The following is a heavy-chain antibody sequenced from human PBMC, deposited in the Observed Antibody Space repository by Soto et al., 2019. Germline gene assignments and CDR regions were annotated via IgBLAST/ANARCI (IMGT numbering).Heavy chain of an antibody. CDR1: GFPFSNAW. CDR2: IKSKRDSGTT. Sequence: EVQLVESGGGLVRPGGSLRLSCGASGFPFSNAWMNWVRQAPGKGLEWVGRIKSKRDSGTTDYAAPVKDRFTISRDDSKNTAYLQMNSLKTEDTAVYYCATSVVVSGTVDCWGQGTLVTVSS. J-gene: IGHJ4*02. CDR3: ATSVVVSGTVDC. D-gene: IGHD6-13*01. V-gene: IGHV3-15*07.